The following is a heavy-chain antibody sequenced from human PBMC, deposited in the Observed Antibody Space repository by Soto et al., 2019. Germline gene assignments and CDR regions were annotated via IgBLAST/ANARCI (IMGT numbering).Heavy chain of an antibody. CDR3: ARVRVVGATRLYYHYGLDV. CDR1: GGTFSTYA. V-gene: IGHV1-69*13. CDR2: VIPIFGTS. D-gene: IGHD1-26*01. J-gene: IGHJ6*02. Sequence: GASVKVSCKASGGTFSTYAISWVRQAPGQGLEWMGGVIPIFGTSTYAQNFQGRVTITADESTSTAYMELSRLRSEDTAVYYCARVRVVGATRLYYHYGLDVWGQGTMVTVSS.